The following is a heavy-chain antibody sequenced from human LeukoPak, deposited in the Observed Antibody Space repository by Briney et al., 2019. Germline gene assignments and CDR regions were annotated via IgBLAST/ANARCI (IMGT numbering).Heavy chain of an antibody. CDR1: GFTFSSYA. D-gene: IGHD3-10*01. CDR2: ISSNGGST. Sequence: GGSLRLSCAASGFTFSSYAMHWAREAPGKGLEYVSAISSNGGSTYYANPVKGRFTIPRDNSKNTLYLQMGSLRAEDMAVYYCARSPGEVVNPEYAFDIWGQGTMVTVSS. V-gene: IGHV3-64*01. J-gene: IGHJ3*02. CDR3: ARSPGEVVNPEYAFDI.